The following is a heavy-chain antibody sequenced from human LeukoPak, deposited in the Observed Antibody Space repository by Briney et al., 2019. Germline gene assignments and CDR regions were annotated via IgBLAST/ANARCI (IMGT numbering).Heavy chain of an antibody. V-gene: IGHV1-18*01. CDR2: ISAY. CDR1: GYTFTSYG. CDR3: ARRFNYYDSSGYYEGFYFDY. J-gene: IGHJ4*02. D-gene: IGHD3-22*01. Sequence: GASVKVSCKASGYTFTSYGISWVRQAPGQGLEWMGWISAYAQKFQGRVTMTTDTSTSTAYMELRSLRSDDTDVYYCARRFNYYDSSGYYEGFYFDYWGQGTLVTVSS.